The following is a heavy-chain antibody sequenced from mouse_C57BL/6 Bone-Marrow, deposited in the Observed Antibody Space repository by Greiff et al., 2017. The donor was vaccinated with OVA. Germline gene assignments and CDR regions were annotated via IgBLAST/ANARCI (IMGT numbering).Heavy chain of an antibody. CDR1: GYTFTDYY. CDR3: ARQLRLTWFAY. J-gene: IGHJ3*01. V-gene: IGHV1-26*01. CDR2: INPNNGGT. D-gene: IGHD3-2*02. Sequence: EVQLQQSGPELVKPGASVKISCKASGYTFTDYYMNWVKQSHGKSLEWIGDINPNNGGTSYTQKFKGKATLTVDKSSSTAYMELRSLTSEDSAVYYCARQLRLTWFAYWGQGTLVTVSA.